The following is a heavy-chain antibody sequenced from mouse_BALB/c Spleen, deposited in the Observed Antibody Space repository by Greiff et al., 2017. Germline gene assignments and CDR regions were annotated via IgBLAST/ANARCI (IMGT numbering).Heavy chain of an antibody. D-gene: IGHD1-1*01. J-gene: IGHJ4*01. Sequence: EVKLQQSGAELVRSGASVKLSCTASGFNIKDYYMHWVKQRPEQGLEWIGWIDPENGDTEYAPKFQGKATMTADTSSNTAYLQLSSLTSEDTAVYYCNAWTTVVATEAMDYWGQGTSVTVSS. CDR1: GFNIKDYY. CDR2: IDPENGDT. CDR3: NAWTTVVATEAMDY. V-gene: IGHV14-4*02.